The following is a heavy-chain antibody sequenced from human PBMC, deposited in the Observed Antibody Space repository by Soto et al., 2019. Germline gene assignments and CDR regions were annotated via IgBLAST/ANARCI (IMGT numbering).Heavy chain of an antibody. CDR1: GGTFGSYA. CDR2: IIPITATA. V-gene: IGHV1-69*01. J-gene: IGHJ6*02. CDR3: ARSQGSSTSLEIYYYYCYGMDV. D-gene: IGHD2-2*01. Sequence: QVPLVQSGAEVKKPGSSVKVSCKASGGTFGSYAISWVRQAPGQGLEWMGGIIPITATANYAQKFQGRVTITADESTSTASMQLSSLRSEDTAVYYCARSQGSSTSLEIYYYYCYGMDVWGQGTTVTVSS.